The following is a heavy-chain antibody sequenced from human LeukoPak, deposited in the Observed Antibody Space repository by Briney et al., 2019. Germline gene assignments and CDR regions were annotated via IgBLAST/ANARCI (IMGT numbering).Heavy chain of an antibody. V-gene: IGHV4-39*07. CDR1: GDSISDTSHF. CDR2: IYYSGST. CDR3: ARWGVAAAGADAFDI. D-gene: IGHD6-13*01. J-gene: IGHJ3*02. Sequence: SETLSLTCTVSGDSISDTSHFWDWIRQSPGKGLEWIGSIYYSGSTYYNPSLKSRVTISVDTSKNQFSLKLSSVTAADTAVYYCARWGVAAAGADAFDIWGQGTMVTVSS.